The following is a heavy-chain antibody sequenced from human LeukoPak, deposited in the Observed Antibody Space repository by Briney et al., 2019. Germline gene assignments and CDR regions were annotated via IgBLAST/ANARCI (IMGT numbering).Heavy chain of an antibody. D-gene: IGHD1-26*01. CDR1: GFTFKNYR. Sequence: TGGSLRLSCIASGFTFKNYRMTWVRQAPGKGLEWVASMKDDGNEIQYVDSVKGRFTISRDNAKNSLYLQMNNLRAEDTAVYYCARNRATNDYWGQGTLVTVSS. CDR3: ARNRATNDY. CDR2: MKDDGNEI. V-gene: IGHV3-7*01. J-gene: IGHJ4*02.